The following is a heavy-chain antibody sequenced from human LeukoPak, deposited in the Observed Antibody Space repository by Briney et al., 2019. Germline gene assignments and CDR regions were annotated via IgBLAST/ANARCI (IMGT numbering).Heavy chain of an antibody. CDR3: ARDPGLRGWELQEVDAFDI. Sequence: SETLSLTCTVSGGSISTFYWSWIRQPPGKGLEWIGRIYTSGSTNYNPSLKSRVTMSVDTSKNQFSLKLSSVTAADTAVYYCARDPGLRGWELQEVDAFDIWGQGTMVTVSS. D-gene: IGHD1-26*01. J-gene: IGHJ3*02. CDR2: IYTSGST. CDR1: GGSISTFY. V-gene: IGHV4-4*07.